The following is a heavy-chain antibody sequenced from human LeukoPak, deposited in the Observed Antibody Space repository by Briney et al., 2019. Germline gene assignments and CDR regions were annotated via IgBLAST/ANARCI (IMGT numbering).Heavy chain of an antibody. J-gene: IGHJ6*02. D-gene: IGHD2-15*01. CDR1: GYTFTVYY. CDR2: INPNSGGT. CDR3: ARDGYCSAGRCYSGVDYGMDV. Sequence: GSSVKLSCKASGYTFTVYYMEWVRHGPGQGLGWMGCINPNSGGTNYAQKFKGRVTMTRDTSISTAYMELSRLRSDDTAVYYCARDGYCSAGRCYSGVDYGMDVWGQGTTVTVSS. V-gene: IGHV1-2*02.